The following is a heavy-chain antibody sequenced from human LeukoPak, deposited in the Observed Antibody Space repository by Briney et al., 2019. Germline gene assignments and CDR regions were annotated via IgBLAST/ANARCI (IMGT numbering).Heavy chain of an antibody. CDR2: ITSAGGYI. J-gene: IGHJ6*03. Sequence: GTSLSLSCGASGFAFSDYSMNWVRQAPGKGLAWVASITSAGGYIYYADSVKGRFTISRDNAQNSLFLQMNSLRDEDTAVYFCATSGGFVLPNAITGNWYMDVWGRGTSVTVSS. CDR3: ATSGGFVLPNAITGNWYMDV. V-gene: IGHV3-21*01. CDR1: GFAFSDYS. D-gene: IGHD3-10*01.